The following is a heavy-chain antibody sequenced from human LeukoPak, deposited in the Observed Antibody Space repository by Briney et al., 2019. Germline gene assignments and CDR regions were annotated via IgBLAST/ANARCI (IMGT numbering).Heavy chain of an antibody. Sequence: GGSLTHSCTVSGFVFRNYYMHWVRQAPGKGLVWVSHINADGSITSHADSVKGRFTISRDNAKSTLYLQMNSLRPEDTAVYYCARGGVPASQDSWGQGTVVTVSS. CDR3: ARGGVPASQDS. CDR1: GFVFRNYY. D-gene: IGHD3-10*01. CDR2: INADGSIT. V-gene: IGHV3-74*01. J-gene: IGHJ5*02.